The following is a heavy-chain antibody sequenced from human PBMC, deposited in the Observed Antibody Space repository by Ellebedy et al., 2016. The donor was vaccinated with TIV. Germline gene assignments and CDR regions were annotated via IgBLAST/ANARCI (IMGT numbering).Heavy chain of an antibody. CDR3: ARDRSRNPSRGFDY. CDR2: ISGSATHI. J-gene: IGHJ4*02. D-gene: IGHD3-22*01. CDR1: GFTFSDYY. Sequence: GESLKISCAASGFTFSDYYMTWIRQAPGKGLEWISYISGSATHINYADSVKGRFTISRDNAKNSLSLQMDSLRAEDTAVYYCARDRSRNPSRGFDYWGQGTLVTVSS. V-gene: IGHV3-11*05.